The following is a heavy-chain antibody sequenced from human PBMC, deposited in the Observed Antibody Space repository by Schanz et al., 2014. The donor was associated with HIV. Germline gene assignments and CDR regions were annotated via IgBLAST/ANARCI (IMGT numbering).Heavy chain of an antibody. D-gene: IGHD3-22*01. CDR1: GFTFRNYG. J-gene: IGHJ4*02. CDR2: IWYDGSKK. CDR3: AKDRFEHFYYSSGPYDYFDY. Sequence: QVQLVESGGGVVQPGRSLRLSCAASGFTFRNYGMHWVRQAPGKGLEWVAVIWYDGSKKYYGDSVKGRFNISRDNSKNTLYLQVNSLGAEDTAVYYCAKDRFEHFYYSSGPYDYFDYWGQGTLVTVSS. V-gene: IGHV3-33*06.